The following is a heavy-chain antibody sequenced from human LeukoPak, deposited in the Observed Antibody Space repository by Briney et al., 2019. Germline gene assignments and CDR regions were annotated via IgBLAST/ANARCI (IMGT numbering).Heavy chain of an antibody. V-gene: IGHV4-4*02. J-gene: IGHJ4*02. CDR3: ARGRMVRGVYDY. D-gene: IGHD3-10*01. CDR2: IYHSGST. Sequence: SETLSLTCAVSGGSISSSNWWSWVRQPPGKGLEWIGEIYHSGSTNYNPSLKSRVTISVDTSKNQFSLKLSSVTAADTAVYYCARGRMVRGVYDYWGQGTLVTVSS. CDR1: GGSISSSNW.